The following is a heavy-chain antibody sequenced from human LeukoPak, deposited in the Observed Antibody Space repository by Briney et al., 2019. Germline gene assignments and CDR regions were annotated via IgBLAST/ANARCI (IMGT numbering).Heavy chain of an antibody. CDR1: GGTFSSYA. CDR3: ARDSTGRDSNYGPMDV. V-gene: IGHV1-69*04. J-gene: IGHJ6*03. D-gene: IGHD4-11*01. CDR2: IIPILGIA. Sequence: EASVKVSCKASGGTFSSYAISWVRQAPGQGLEWMGRIIPILGIANYAQKFQGRVTITADKSTSTAYMELSSLRSEDTAVYYCARDSTGRDSNYGPMDVWGKGTTVTVSS.